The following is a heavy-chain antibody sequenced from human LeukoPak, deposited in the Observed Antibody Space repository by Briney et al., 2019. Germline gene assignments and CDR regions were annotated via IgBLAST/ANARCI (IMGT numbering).Heavy chain of an antibody. J-gene: IGHJ4*02. CDR1: GFTLSTYS. Sequence: PGGSLRLSCAASGFTLSTYSLNWVRQAPGKGLEWVSAISGSGGSTYYADSVKGRFTISRDNSKNTLYLQMNSLRAEDTAVYYCAKLVRVQLWFKEFDYWGQGTLVTVSS. CDR2: ISGSGGST. CDR3: AKLVRVQLWFKEFDY. V-gene: IGHV3-23*01. D-gene: IGHD5-18*01.